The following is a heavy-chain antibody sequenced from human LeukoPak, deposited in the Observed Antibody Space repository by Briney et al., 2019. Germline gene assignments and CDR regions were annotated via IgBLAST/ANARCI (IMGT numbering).Heavy chain of an antibody. CDR2: IPYDESNK. Sequence: GTSLRLSCAASGFTFSNYGMHWVRQAPGKRLEWVVLIPYDESNKYYADSVRGRFTISRDNSKNTLFLQMNSLRPEDTAVYYCAKASDSSGFRYFDYWGQGTLVTVSS. D-gene: IGHD3-22*01. J-gene: IGHJ4*02. CDR1: GFTFSNYG. CDR3: AKASDSSGFRYFDY. V-gene: IGHV3-30*18.